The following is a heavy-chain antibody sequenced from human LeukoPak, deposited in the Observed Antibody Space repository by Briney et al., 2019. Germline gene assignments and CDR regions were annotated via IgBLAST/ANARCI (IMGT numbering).Heavy chain of an antibody. CDR1: GSSFTSYW. D-gene: IGHD3-3*01. CDR3: ARLDTIFGVVRLFDY. CDR2: IYPGDSDT. Sequence: GESLKISCKGSGSSFTSYWIGWVRQMPGKGLEWMGIIYPGDSDTRYSPSFQGQVTISADKSISTAYLQWSSLKASDTAMYYCARLDTIFGVVRLFDYWGQGTLVTVSS. J-gene: IGHJ4*02. V-gene: IGHV5-51*01.